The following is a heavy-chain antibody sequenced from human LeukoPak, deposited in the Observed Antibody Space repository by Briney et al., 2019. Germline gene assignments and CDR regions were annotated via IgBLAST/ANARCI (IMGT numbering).Heavy chain of an antibody. Sequence: GGSLRLSCAASGFSFSTYAMSWARQAPGKGLEWVSGISGSGETSYYAASVKGRLTISRDNSNNTLYLQMTSLRADDTAVYYCVRRGSGSSSPLAYWGQGALVIVSS. CDR3: VRRGSGSSSPLAY. V-gene: IGHV3-23*01. J-gene: IGHJ4*02. D-gene: IGHD6-6*01. CDR1: GFSFSTYA. CDR2: ISGSGETS.